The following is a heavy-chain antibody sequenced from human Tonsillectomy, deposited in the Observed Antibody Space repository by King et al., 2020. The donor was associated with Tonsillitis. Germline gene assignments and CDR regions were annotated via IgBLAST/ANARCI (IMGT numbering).Heavy chain of an antibody. Sequence: EVQLVESGGGLVHPGGSLRLSCTASGFTFGNYWMDWVRQAPGKGLEWGANIDQFGFLKYFMESVKGRFTISRYNAKTTVYLQMTSLGAEDTAVYYCARDFAGGAAAWGQGTLVTVSS. CDR1: GFTFGNYW. D-gene: IGHD6-13*01. J-gene: IGHJ5*02. CDR3: ARDFAGGAAA. V-gene: IGHV3-7*01. CDR2: IDQFGFLK.